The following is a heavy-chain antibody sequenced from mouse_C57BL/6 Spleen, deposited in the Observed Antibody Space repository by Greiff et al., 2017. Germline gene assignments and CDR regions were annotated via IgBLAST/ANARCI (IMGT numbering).Heavy chain of an antibody. CDR2: FYPGSGSI. J-gene: IGHJ2*01. CDR3: ARHEDGTYYYGSSPFFDY. D-gene: IGHD1-1*01. V-gene: IGHV1-62-2*01. Sequence: QVQLQQSGAELVKPGASVKLSCKASGYTFTEYTIHWVKQRSGQGLEWIGWFYPGSGSIKYNEKFKDKATLTAEKSSSTVYMELSRLIAEDSAVYFGARHEDGTYYYGSSPFFDYWGQGTTLTVSS. CDR1: GYTFTEYT.